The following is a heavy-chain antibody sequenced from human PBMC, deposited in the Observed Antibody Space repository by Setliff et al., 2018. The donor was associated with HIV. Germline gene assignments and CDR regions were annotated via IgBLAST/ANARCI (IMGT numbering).Heavy chain of an antibody. Sequence: PGGSLRLSCAASGFTFSSNWMHWVRQAPGKGLVWVSRINTDGSSRSYADSVKGRFTISRDNAKNTLYLQMNSLRAEDTAVYFCATEGEAASYYFEDWGQGTLVTVSS. V-gene: IGHV3-74*01. CDR1: GFTFSSNW. CDR3: ATEGEAASYYFED. D-gene: IGHD3-10*01. J-gene: IGHJ4*02. CDR2: INTDGSSR.